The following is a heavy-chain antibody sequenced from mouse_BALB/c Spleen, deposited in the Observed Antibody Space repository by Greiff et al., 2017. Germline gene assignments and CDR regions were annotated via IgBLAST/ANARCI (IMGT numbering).Heavy chain of an antibody. CDR3: ARGGPHRYFDV. CDR2: ISSGSSTI. CDR1: GFTFSSFG. D-gene: IGHD3-3*01. J-gene: IGHJ1*01. V-gene: IGHV5-17*02. Sequence: EVQLQESGGGLVQPGGSRKLSCAASGFTFSSFGMHWVRQAPEKGLEWVAYISSGSSTIYYADTVKGRFTISRDNPKNTLFLQMTSLRSEDTAMYYCARGGPHRYFDVWGAGTTVTVSS.